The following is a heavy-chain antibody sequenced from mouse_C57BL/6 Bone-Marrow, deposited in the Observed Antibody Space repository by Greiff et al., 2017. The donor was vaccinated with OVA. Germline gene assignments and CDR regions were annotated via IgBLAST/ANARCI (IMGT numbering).Heavy chain of an antibody. V-gene: IGHV2-2*01. J-gene: IGHJ3*01. D-gene: IGHD4-1*01. CDR3: ARNWDPGAWFAY. CDR2: LWSGGST. CDR1: GFSFTSYG. Sequence: QVQLKQSGPGLVQPSQRLSLTCTVSGFSFTSYGVHWVRQSPGKGLEWLGVLWSGGSTDYNAAFISRLSISKDNSKSQVFFKMNSLQADDTAIYYCARNWDPGAWFAYWGQGTLVTVSA.